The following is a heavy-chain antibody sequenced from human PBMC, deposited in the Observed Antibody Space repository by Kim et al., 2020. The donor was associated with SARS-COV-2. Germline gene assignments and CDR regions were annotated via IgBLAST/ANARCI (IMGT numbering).Heavy chain of an antibody. D-gene: IGHD2-21*01. J-gene: IGHJ4*02. V-gene: IGHV3-23*01. Sequence: ADSVKGRFTISRDDSKSTVYLQMNSLRAEDRAVYDCAEDEAGILLWKFDYWGQGTLVTVSS. CDR3: AEDEAGILLWKFDY.